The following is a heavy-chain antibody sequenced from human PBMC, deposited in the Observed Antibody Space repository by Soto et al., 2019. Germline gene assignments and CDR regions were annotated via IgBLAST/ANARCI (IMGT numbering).Heavy chain of an antibody. D-gene: IGHD6-6*01. CDR1: GYRFTTYW. Sequence: GESLKISCKGSGYRFTTYWIAWVRQMPGKGLAWMGIIYPDDSDTRYSPSFQGQVTISADKSISTAYLQWSSLKASDTAMYYCARRRGSSSPYGMDVWGQGTTVTVSS. V-gene: IGHV5-51*01. CDR3: ARRRGSSSPYGMDV. CDR2: IYPDDSDT. J-gene: IGHJ6*02.